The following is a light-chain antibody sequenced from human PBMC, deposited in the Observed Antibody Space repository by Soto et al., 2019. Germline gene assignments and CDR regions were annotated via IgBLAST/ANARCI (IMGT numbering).Light chain of an antibody. Sequence: QSVLTQPASVSGSPGQSIAISCTGTSSDIGAYDYVSWYQQHPDKAPKLMIYEVSNRPSGVSDRFSGSKSVNTATLTISGLQAEDEADYYCSSYTSRSTRVFGTGTKVTLL. V-gene: IGLV2-14*03. CDR1: SSDIGAYDY. J-gene: IGLJ1*01. CDR3: SSYTSRSTRV. CDR2: EVS.